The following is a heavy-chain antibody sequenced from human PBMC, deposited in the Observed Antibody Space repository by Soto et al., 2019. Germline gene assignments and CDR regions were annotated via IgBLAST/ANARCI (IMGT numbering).Heavy chain of an antibody. Sequence: QVQLQESGPGLVKPSQTLSLTCTVSGGSISSGGYYWSWIRQHPGKGLEWIGYIYYSGSTDYNPSLKSRVTISVDTSKNQCSLKLSSVTAADTAVYYCARVDFDILSLESWGQGTLVTVSS. CDR3: ARVDFDILSLES. J-gene: IGHJ5*02. CDR2: IYYSGST. D-gene: IGHD3-9*01. V-gene: IGHV4-31*03. CDR1: GGSISSGGYY.